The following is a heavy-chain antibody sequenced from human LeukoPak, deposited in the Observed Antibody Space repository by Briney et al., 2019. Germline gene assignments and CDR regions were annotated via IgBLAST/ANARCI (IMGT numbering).Heavy chain of an antibody. CDR1: GFTFSSYG. J-gene: IGHJ4*02. Sequence: GSLRLSCAASGFTFSSYGMHRVRQAPGKGLEWVTFIRIDGITKYYADSVKGRFTISRDNSKNTLYLQMNSLRAEDTAVYYCATRVGGPEGYWGQGTLVTVSS. V-gene: IGHV3-30*02. CDR2: IRIDGITK. CDR3: ATRVGGPEGY. D-gene: IGHD3-3*01.